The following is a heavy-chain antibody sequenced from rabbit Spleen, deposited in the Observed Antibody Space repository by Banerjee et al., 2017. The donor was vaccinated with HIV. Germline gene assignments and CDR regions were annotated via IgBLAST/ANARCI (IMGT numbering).Heavy chain of an antibody. CDR2: SYAGSSGST. V-gene: IGHV1S40*01. J-gene: IGHJ6*01. D-gene: IGHD1-1*01. CDR3: ARDTSTSFSTYGMDL. CDR1: GFSFSSIYY. Sequence: QSLEESGGDLVKPGASLTLTCTASGFSFSSIYYMCWVRQAPGKGLEWIACSYAGSSGSTYSAIWAKGRFTISKTSSTTVTLQMTSLTAADTATYFCARDTSTSFSTYGMDLWGQGTLVTVS.